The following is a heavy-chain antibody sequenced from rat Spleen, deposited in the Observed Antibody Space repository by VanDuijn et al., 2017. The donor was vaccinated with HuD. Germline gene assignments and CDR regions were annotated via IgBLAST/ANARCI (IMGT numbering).Heavy chain of an antibody. D-gene: IGHD1-6*01. Sequence: EVQLVESGGGLVQPGRSVKLSCAASGFTFTNYYMAWVRQVPTKGLEWVASINTGGGNTYYRESVKGRFTISRDNVKSTLYLQMNSLRSEDTATYYCARHDYYYPFDFWGPGTMVTVSS. CDR1: GFTFTNYY. CDR2: INTGGGNT. CDR3: ARHDYYYPFDF. V-gene: IGHV5-25*01. J-gene: IGHJ1*01.